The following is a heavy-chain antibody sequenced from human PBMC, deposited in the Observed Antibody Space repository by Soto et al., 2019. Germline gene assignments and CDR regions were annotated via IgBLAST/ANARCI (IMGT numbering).Heavy chain of an antibody. CDR3: APLTVSLSGPYGIHV. D-gene: IGHD2-15*01. CDR1: GYSISSGYY. Sequence: SETLSLTCAVSGYSISSGYYWGWLRQPPGKGLEWIGSIYHGGSTYYNPSLNSRVTLSIDMTNNHFSLILNSVTAADTAVYYCAPLTVSLSGPYGIHVWGQATTVTVSS. CDR2: IYHGGST. J-gene: IGHJ6*02. V-gene: IGHV4-38-2*01.